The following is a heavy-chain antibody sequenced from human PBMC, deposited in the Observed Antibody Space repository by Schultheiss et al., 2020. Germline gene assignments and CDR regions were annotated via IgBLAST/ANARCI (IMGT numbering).Heavy chain of an antibody. D-gene: IGHD4-17*01. V-gene: IGHV3-30*03. CDR3: ARGLSGGDYGDYGEYYFDY. J-gene: IGHJ4*02. CDR1: GFTFSSYA. CDR2: ISYDGSNK. Sequence: GGSLRLSCAASGFTFSSYAMSWVRQAPGKGLEWVALISYDGSNKYYADSVKGRFTISRDNSKNTLYLQMNSLRAEDTAVYYCARGLSGGDYGDYGEYYFDYWGQGTLVTVSS.